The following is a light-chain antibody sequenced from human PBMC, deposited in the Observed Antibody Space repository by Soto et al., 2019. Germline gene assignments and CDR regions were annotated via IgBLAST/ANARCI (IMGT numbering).Light chain of an antibody. CDR3: SSYAGSNILV. Sequence: QSALTQPPSASGSPGQSVTISCTGTSSDVGGYNYVSWYQQHPGKVPKLMIYEVTKRPSGVPDGFSGSKSGNTASLTVSGLQAEDEADYYCSSYAGSNILVFGGGTQLTVL. CDR2: EVT. V-gene: IGLV2-8*01. J-gene: IGLJ3*02. CDR1: SSDVGGYNY.